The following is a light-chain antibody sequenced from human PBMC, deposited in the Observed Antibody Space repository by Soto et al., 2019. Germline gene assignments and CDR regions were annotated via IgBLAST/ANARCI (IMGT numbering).Light chain of an antibody. Sequence: QSALTQPASVSGSPGQSITISCTGTSSDVGSYNLVSWYQQHPGKAPKLMIYEVSKRPSGVSNRFSGSKSGNTASLTISGLQAEDEANYYCFSYAGSSSGMFGGGTQLPV. CDR3: FSYAGSSSGM. CDR1: SSDVGSYNL. CDR2: EVS. J-gene: IGLJ3*02. V-gene: IGLV2-23*02.